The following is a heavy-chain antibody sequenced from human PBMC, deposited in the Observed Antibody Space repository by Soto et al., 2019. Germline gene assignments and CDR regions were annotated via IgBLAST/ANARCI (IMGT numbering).Heavy chain of an antibody. V-gene: IGHV4-31*03. J-gene: IGHJ4*02. CDR3: ARHKYHSSGLSAE. CDR2: IYYSGST. CDR1: GGSISSGGYY. D-gene: IGHD3-22*01. Sequence: PSETLSLTCTVSGGSISSGGYYWSWIRQHPGKGLEWIGYIYYSGSTYYNPSLKSRVTISVDTSKNQFSLKLSSVTAADTAVYYCARHKYHSSGLSAEWGQGSLVTVSS.